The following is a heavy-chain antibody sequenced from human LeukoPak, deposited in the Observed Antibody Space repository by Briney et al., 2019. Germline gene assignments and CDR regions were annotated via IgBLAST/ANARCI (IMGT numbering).Heavy chain of an antibody. CDR1: GGSFSGYY. J-gene: IGHJ5*02. CDR2: INHSGST. D-gene: IGHD2-2*01. V-gene: IGHV4-34*01. Sequence: SETLSLTCAVYGGSFSGYYWSWIRQPPGKGLEWIGEINHSGSTNYNPSLKSRVTISVDTSKNQFSLKLSSVTAADTAVYYCARGGRGSIVVVPAAPRTPFDPWGQGTLVTVSS. CDR3: ARGGRGSIVVVPAAPRTPFDP.